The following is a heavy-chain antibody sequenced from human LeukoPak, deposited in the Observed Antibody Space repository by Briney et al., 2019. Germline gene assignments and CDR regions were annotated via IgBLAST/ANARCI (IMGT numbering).Heavy chain of an antibody. V-gene: IGHV4-34*01. J-gene: IGHJ4*02. CDR1: GGSFSGYY. Sequence: PSETLSLTCAVYGGSFSGYYWSWIRQPPGKGLEWIGEINHSGSTNYNPSLKSRVTISVDTSKNQFSLKLSSVTAADTAVYYCARMVRGVYFDYWGQGTLVTVSS. D-gene: IGHD3-10*01. CDR3: ARMVRGVYFDY. CDR2: INHSGST.